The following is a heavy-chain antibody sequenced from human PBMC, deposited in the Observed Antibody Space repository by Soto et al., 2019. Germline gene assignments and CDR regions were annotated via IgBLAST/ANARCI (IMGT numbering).Heavy chain of an antibody. J-gene: IGHJ6*02. CDR3: ASVRGGNGMDV. Sequence: EVQLVESGGGLVQPGGSLRLSCAASGFTFSSYDMHWVRQAAGKGLEWVSAIGPVGDTYYPGSVKGRFTISRENAKNSLYLQMNSLCAGDTAVYYRASVRGGNGMDVWGQGTTVTVSS. CDR2: IGPVGDT. CDR1: GFTFSSYD. V-gene: IGHV3-13*04. D-gene: IGHD2-15*01.